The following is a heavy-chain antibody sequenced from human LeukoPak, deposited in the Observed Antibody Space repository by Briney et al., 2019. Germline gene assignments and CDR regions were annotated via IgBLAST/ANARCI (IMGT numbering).Heavy chain of an antibody. CDR3: TTFYTRLTDY. V-gene: IGHV3-7*05. CDR1: GLIFNTYW. CDR2: INQDGSEK. J-gene: IGHJ4*02. Sequence: SGGSQRLSCAASGLIFNTYWISWVRQAPGKGLEWLATINQDGSEKYYVDSVKGRFTISRDNAKNSLFLQMNSLRAEDTAVYYCTTFYTRLTDYWGQGTLVTVSS. D-gene: IGHD2/OR15-2a*01.